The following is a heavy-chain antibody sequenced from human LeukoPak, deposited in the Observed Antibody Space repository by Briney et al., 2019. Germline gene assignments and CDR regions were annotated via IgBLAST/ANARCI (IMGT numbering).Heavy chain of an antibody. CDR3: ARQGGGPYSGSPFDY. J-gene: IGHJ4*02. Sequence: GASVKVSCKPSGYTFTSYAMHWVRQAPGQRLEWMGWINVGNGNTKYSQKFQDRVTITRDTPASTAYMALSSLTSDDTAVYYCARQGGGPYSGSPFDYWGQGTLVTVSS. CDR2: INVGNGNT. V-gene: IGHV1-3*01. CDR1: GYTFTSYA. D-gene: IGHD1-26*01.